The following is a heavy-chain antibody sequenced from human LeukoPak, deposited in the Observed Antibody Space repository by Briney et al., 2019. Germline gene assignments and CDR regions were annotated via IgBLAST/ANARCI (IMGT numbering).Heavy chain of an antibody. J-gene: IGHJ6*02. CDR1: GGTFSSYA. CDR3: ASTREAKDYYYYGMDV. Sequence: SVKVSCKASGGTFSSYAISWVRQAPGQGLEWMGGIIPIFGTANYAQKFQGRVTITADESTSTAYMELSSLRSEDTAVCYCASTREAKDYYYYGMDVWGQGTTVTVSS. V-gene: IGHV1-69*13. CDR2: IIPIFGTA.